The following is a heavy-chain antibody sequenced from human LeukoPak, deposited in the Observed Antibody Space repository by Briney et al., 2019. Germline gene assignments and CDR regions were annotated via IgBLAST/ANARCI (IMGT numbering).Heavy chain of an antibody. Sequence: GASVKVSCKASGYTFTSYAMNWVRQAPGQGLEWMGWINPNSGGTNYAQKFQGRVTMTRDTSISTAYMELSRLRSDDTAVYYCARDLVGVAAGKPYYMDVWGKGTTVTVSS. CDR2: INPNSGGT. CDR3: ARDLVGVAAGKPYYMDV. D-gene: IGHD2-15*01. J-gene: IGHJ6*03. CDR1: GYTFTSYA. V-gene: IGHV1-2*02.